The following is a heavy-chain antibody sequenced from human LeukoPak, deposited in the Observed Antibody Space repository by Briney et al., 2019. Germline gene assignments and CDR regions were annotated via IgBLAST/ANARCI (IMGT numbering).Heavy chain of an antibody. CDR2: ISGSGTTT. D-gene: IGHD3-10*01. V-gene: IGHV3-23*01. Sequence: GGSLRLSCAASGFIFSSYAMTWVRQAPGRGLEWLSTISGSGTTTYYVDSVKGRFTISRDNSKNTLYLQMNSLRAEDTAVYYCAKAYYYGSGSNYKSFDYWGQGTLVTVSS. CDR1: GFIFSSYA. J-gene: IGHJ4*02. CDR3: AKAYYYGSGSNYKSFDY.